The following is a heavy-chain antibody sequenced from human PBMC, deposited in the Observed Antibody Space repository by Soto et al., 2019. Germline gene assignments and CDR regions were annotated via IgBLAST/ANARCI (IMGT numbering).Heavy chain of an antibody. CDR3: AKDESSCFDY. J-gene: IGHJ4*02. V-gene: IGHV3-23*01. CDR2: IIGSGGST. Sequence: PGGSLRLSCAASGFTFSSYAMSWVRQAPGKGLEWVSAIIGSGGSTYYADSVKGRFTISRDNSKNTLYPQMNSLRAEDTAVYYCAKDESSCFDYWGQGTLVTVSS. CDR1: GFTFSSYA.